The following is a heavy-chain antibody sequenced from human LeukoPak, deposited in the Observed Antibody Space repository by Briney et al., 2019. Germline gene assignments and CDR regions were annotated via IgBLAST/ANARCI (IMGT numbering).Heavy chain of an antibody. D-gene: IGHD5-24*01. J-gene: IGHJ4*02. CDR2: INHSGST. Sequence: SETLSLTYPVYGGSFSGYYWSWIRQPPGKGLEWIGEINHSGSTNYNPSLKSRVTISVDTSKNQFSLKLSSVTAADTAVYYCAREGDGYSWDYWGQGTLVTVSS. CDR3: AREGDGYSWDY. V-gene: IGHV4-34*01. CDR1: GGSFSGYY.